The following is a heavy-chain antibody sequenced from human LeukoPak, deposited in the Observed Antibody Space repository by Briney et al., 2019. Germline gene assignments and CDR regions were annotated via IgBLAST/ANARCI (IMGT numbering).Heavy chain of an antibody. D-gene: IGHD3-16*01. CDR3: ARVRNTGLGYMDV. CDR2: IYHSEST. CDR1: GYSISSGYY. Sequence: PSETLSLTRTVSGYSISSGYYWRWIRQPPGKGLEWIGSIYHSESTSYNPSLKSRVTITVDTSKNQFSLKLSSVTAADTAVYYCARVRNTGLGYMDVWAKGTTVTVSS. V-gene: IGHV4-38-2*02. J-gene: IGHJ6*03.